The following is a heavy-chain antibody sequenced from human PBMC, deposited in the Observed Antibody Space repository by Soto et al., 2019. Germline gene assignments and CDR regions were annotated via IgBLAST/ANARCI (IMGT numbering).Heavy chain of an antibody. V-gene: IGHV3-13*01. Sequence: EVQLVESGGGLVQPGGSLRLSCAASGFTFSNYDMHWVRQVTGKGLEWVSGMTTAGDTYYPGSVKGRFTISREKAKKSLYLQMNSLSAGDTAVYYCARELHGGSYGMDVWGQGTTVTVSS. CDR2: MTTAGDT. CDR1: GFTFSNYD. CDR3: ARELHGGSYGMDV. J-gene: IGHJ6*02.